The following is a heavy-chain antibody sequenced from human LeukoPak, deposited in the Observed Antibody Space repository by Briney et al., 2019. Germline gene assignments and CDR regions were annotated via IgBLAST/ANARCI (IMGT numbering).Heavy chain of an antibody. CDR2: ISAYNGNT. D-gene: IGHD3-22*01. CDR3: ARGPYYYDSSGYLHIDY. CDR1: GYTFTSYG. Sequence: ASVKDSCKASGYTFTSYGISWVRQAPGQGLEWMGWISAYNGNTNYAQKPQGRVTMTTDTSTSTAYMELRSLRSDDTAVYYCARGPYYYDSSGYLHIDYWGQGTLVTVPS. J-gene: IGHJ4*02. V-gene: IGHV1-18*01.